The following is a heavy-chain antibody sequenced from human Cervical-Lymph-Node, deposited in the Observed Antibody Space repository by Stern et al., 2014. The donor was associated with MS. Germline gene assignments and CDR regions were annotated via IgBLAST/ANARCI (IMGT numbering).Heavy chain of an antibody. D-gene: IGHD3-22*01. CDR2: IYYLGNT. CDR3: ARQTDLCGSSGYVDY. Sequence: QVQLQESGPGLVKPSETLSLTCTVSGDSISTTTYYWGWIRQPPGKGLEWIGSIYYLGNTFYNPSLKSRVTIPADTPRTQFPLTLSPGTAADTAVYYCARQTDLCGSSGYVDYWGQGTLVTVSS. CDR1: GDSISTTTYY. V-gene: IGHV4-39*01. J-gene: IGHJ4*02.